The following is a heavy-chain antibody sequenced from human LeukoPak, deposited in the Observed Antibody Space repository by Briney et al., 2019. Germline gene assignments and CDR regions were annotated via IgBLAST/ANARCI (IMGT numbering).Heavy chain of an antibody. CDR2: IRYDGSNK. D-gene: IGHD2-2*01. Sequence: GGSLRLSCAASGFTFSSYGMHWVRQAPGKGLKWVAFIRYDGSNKYYADSVKGRFTISRDNSKNTLYLQMNSLRAEDTAVYYCAKEVPAAAIEPDAFDIWGQGTMVTVSS. CDR1: GFTFSSYG. CDR3: AKEVPAAAIEPDAFDI. J-gene: IGHJ3*02. V-gene: IGHV3-30*02.